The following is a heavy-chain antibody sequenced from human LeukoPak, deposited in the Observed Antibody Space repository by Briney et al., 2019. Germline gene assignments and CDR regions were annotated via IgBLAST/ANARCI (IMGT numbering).Heavy chain of an antibody. V-gene: IGHV1-2*02. J-gene: IGHJ2*01. CDR3: ATYYGVNYWYFDL. D-gene: IGHD4-17*01. CDR1: GYTFTVYY. Sequence: EASVKVSCKASGYTFTVYYMHWVRQAPGQGLEWMGWINPNSGGTNYAQKFQGRVTMTRDTSISTAYMELSRLRSDDTAVYYCATYYGVNYWYFDLWGRGTLVTVSS. CDR2: INPNSGGT.